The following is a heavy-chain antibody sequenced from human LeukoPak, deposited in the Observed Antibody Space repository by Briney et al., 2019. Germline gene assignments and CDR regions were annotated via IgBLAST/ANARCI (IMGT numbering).Heavy chain of an antibody. V-gene: IGHV3-21*01. J-gene: IGHJ6*03. CDR1: GFTFSRYS. Sequence: GGSLRLSCPGSGFTFSRYSMNWFRQAPGKGLVRVSSISSRSTNIFYADSVKGRFTISRDNAKNSLYLQMNSLGAEDTAVYYCARDAQWLVPEGYFYYMDVWGKGTTVTVSS. CDR3: ARDAQWLVPEGYFYYMDV. D-gene: IGHD6-19*01. CDR2: ISSRSTNI.